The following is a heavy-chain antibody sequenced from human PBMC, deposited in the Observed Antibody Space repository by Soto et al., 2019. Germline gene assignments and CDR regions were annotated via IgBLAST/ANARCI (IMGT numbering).Heavy chain of an antibody. CDR3: ASRSRWYSGSWFDP. Sequence: ASVKVSCKASGYTFTSYYMHWVRQSPGQGLEWMGIINPSGGSTSYAQKFQGRVTMTRDTSTSTVYMELSSLRSEDTAPYYRASRSRWYSGSWFDPWGQGTLVTVSS. J-gene: IGHJ5*02. V-gene: IGHV1-46*03. D-gene: IGHD6-13*01. CDR1: GYTFTSYY. CDR2: INPSGGST.